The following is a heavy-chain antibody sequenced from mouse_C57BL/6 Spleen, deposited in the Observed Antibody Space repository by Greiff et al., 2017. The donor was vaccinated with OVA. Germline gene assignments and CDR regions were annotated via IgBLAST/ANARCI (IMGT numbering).Heavy chain of an antibody. J-gene: IGHJ4*01. CDR3: SKRGNLYYAMDY. CDR2: IWKGGST. CDR1: GFSLTSYG. Sequence: QVQLQQSGPGLVQPSQSLSITCTVSGFSLTSYGVHWVRQSPGKGLEWLGVIWKGGSTDYNAAFMSRLSIAKDNSKSQVFFKMNSLQADDTAIYYCSKRGNLYYAMDYWGQGTSVTVSS. V-gene: IGHV2-5*01.